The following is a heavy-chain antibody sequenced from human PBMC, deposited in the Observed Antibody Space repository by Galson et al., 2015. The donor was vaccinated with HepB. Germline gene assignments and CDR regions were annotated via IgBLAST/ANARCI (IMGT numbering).Heavy chain of an antibody. CDR3: ARDDHTIFGVVIIRGPYYYYGMDV. CDR2: INAGNGNT. J-gene: IGHJ6*02. Sequence: SVKVSCKASGYTFTSYAMHWVRQAPGQRLEWMGWINAGNGNTKYSQKFQGRVTITRDTSASTAYMELSSLRSEDTAVYYCARDDHTIFGVVIIRGPYYYYGMDVWGQGTLVTVSS. CDR1: GYTFTSYA. D-gene: IGHD3-3*01. V-gene: IGHV1-3*01.